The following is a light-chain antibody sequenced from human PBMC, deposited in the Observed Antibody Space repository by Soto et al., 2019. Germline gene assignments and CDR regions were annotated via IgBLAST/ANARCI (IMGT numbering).Light chain of an antibody. V-gene: IGKV1-39*01. Sequence: DIHMTQSPSSLSASVGYRVTITCRASQSISNYLNWYQQKPGIAPNLLIYIASNLHSGVPSRFSGSGAGTDFTLTISSLQPEDFATYYCQQSYSTPYTFGQGTKVDIK. CDR3: QQSYSTPYT. CDR1: QSISNY. J-gene: IGKJ2*01. CDR2: IAS.